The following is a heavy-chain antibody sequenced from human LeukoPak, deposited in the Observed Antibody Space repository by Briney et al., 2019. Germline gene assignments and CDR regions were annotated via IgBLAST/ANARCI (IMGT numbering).Heavy chain of an antibody. CDR1: GFTFSDYY. CDR3: ARALHARDY. CDR2: IGTSGSPT. J-gene: IGHJ4*02. Sequence: GGPLRLSCAASGFTFSDYYMSWIRQAPGKGLEWVSYIGTSGSPTFYADSVKGRFTISRDNTKNSLYLQMNSLRAEDTAVYYCARALHARDYWGQGTLVTVSS. V-gene: IGHV3-11*04.